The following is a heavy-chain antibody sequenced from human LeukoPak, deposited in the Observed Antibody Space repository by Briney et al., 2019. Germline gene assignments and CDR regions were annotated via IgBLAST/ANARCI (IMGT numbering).Heavy chain of an antibody. CDR1: GGSLSSSSYY. CDR3: ARLHTAAYRFDP. D-gene: IGHD4-17*01. V-gene: IGHV4-39*01. CDR2: IYYSGST. J-gene: IGHJ5*02. Sequence: PSETLSLTCTVSGGSLSSSSYYWGWIRLPPGKGLEWIGSIYYSGSTYYNPSLKSRVTISVDTSKNQFSLKPSSVTAADTAVYYCARLHTAAYRFDPWGQGTLVTVSS.